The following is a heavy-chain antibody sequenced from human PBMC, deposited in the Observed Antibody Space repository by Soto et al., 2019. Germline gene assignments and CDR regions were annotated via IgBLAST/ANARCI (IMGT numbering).Heavy chain of an antibody. CDR2: ISSSSGYI. CDR3: ARVRSYSYGQGYGMDV. Sequence: EVQLVESGGGLVKPGGSLRLSCAASGFTFSTYSMNWVRQAPGKGLEWVSSISSSSGYIYYADSVKGRFTISRDDAKNSLYLQMNSLRAEDTAVYYCARVRSYSYGQGYGMDVW. CDR1: GFTFSTYS. V-gene: IGHV3-21*01. D-gene: IGHD5-18*01. J-gene: IGHJ6*01.